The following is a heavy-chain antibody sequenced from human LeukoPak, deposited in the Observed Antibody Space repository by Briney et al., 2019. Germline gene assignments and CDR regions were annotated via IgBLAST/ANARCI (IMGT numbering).Heavy chain of an antibody. CDR2: INPNSGGT. V-gene: IGHV1-2*02. J-gene: IGHJ4*02. CDR1: GYTFTGYY. D-gene: IGHD3-22*01. CDR3: ARAHDSSGHYYDPFFDY. Sequence: GASVKVSCKASGYTFTGYYMHWVRQAPGQGHVWMGWINPNSGGTNYAQKFQGRVTMTRDTSISTAYMELSRLRSDDTAVYYCARAHDSSGHYYDPFFDYWGQGTLVTVSS.